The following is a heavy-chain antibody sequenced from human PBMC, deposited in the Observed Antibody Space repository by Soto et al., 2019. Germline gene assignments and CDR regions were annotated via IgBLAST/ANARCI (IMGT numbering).Heavy chain of an antibody. CDR1: GGSISSGGYY. D-gene: IGHD2-15*01. Sequence: QVQLQESGPGLVKPSQTMSLTCTVSGGSISSGGYYWSWISQHPGKGLEWIGYISYRGRTYYNPSLKCRLNISIDTSKRRFSLKLRSMTAADTAVYYCARDNRLEGDCSGGGCYGMDVWGQGTTVTVSS. CDR2: ISYRGRT. V-gene: IGHV4-31*03. CDR3: ARDNRLEGDCSGGGCYGMDV. J-gene: IGHJ6*02.